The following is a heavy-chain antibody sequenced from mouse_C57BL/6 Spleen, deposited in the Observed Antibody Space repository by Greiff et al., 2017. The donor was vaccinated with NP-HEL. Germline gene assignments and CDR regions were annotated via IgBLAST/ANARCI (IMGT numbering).Heavy chain of an antibody. CDR3: ARGDDGYLFAY. D-gene: IGHD2-3*01. CDR1: GYTFTSYW. CDR2: IDPSDSYT. Sequence: QVQLQQPGAELVRPGTSVKLSCKASGYTFTSYWMHWVKQRPGQGLEWIGVIDPSDSYTNYNQKFKGKATLTVDTSSSTAYMQLSSLTSEDSAVYYCARGDDGYLFAYWGQGTLVTVSA. J-gene: IGHJ3*01. V-gene: IGHV1-59*01.